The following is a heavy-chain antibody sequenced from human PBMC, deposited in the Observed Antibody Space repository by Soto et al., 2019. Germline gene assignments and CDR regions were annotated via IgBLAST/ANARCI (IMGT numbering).Heavy chain of an antibody. J-gene: IGHJ3*02. Sequence: LEWMGILYPGDSDTRYSPSFQGQVTISADKSISTAYLQWSSLKASDTAMYYCARQHSSGWYFDAFDIWGQGTMVTVSS. CDR2: LYPGDSDT. CDR3: ARQHSSGWYFDAFDI. V-gene: IGHV5-51*01. D-gene: IGHD6-19*01.